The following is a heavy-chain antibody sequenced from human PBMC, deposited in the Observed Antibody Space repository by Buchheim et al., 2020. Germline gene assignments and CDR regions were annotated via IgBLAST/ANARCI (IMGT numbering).Heavy chain of an antibody. CDR1: GFTFSSYG. J-gene: IGHJ6*02. CDR3: ARDILGGTVTTDYYYGMDV. CDR2: IWYDGSNK. V-gene: IGHV3-33*01. Sequence: QVQLVESGGGVVQPGRSLRLSCAASGFTFSSYGMHWVRQAPGKGLEWVAVIWYDGSNKYYADSVKGRFTISRDNSKNTLYLQMNSLRAEDTAVYYCARDILGGTVTTDYYYGMDVWGQGTT. D-gene: IGHD4-17*01.